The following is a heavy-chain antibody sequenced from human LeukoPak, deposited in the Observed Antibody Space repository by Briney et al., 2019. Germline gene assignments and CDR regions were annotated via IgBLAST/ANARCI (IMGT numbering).Heavy chain of an antibody. D-gene: IGHD1-1*01. V-gene: IGHV3-23*01. CDR1: GFTFRSYA. CDR2: ISGSGSTT. J-gene: IGHJ4*02. CDR3: AKAPVATTGKNYFDY. Sequence: AGSLRLSCAASGFTFRSYAMSWVRQAPGKGPEWVSDISGSGSTTYNADSVKGRFTISRDNSKSTLYLQMNSLRAEDTAVYYCAKAPVATTGKNYFDYWGQGTLVTVSS.